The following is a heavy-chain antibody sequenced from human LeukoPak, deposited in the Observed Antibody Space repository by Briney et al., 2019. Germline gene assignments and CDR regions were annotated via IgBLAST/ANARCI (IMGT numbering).Heavy chain of an antibody. D-gene: IGHD2-15*01. V-gene: IGHV4-61*02. CDR3: AREGCSGGSCYHDY. J-gene: IGHJ4*02. CDR1: GGSISSGSNY. CDR2: IHTSGST. Sequence: SQTLSLTCCVSGGSISSGSNYWSWIRQPAGKGLEWIGRIHTSGSTNYNLSLKSRVTISGDTSKNQFSLKLSSVTAADTAVYYCAREGCSGGSCYHDYWGQGTLVTVSS.